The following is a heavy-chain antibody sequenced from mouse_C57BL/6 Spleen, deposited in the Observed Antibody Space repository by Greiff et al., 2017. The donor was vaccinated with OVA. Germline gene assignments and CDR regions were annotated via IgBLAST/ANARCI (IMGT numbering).Heavy chain of an antibody. CDR3: AYYGSSSLNY. J-gene: IGHJ3*01. V-gene: IGHV1-69*01. Sequence: HVQLQQPGAELVMPGASVKLSCKASGYTFTSYWMHWVKQRPGQGLEWIGEIDPSDSYTNYNQKFKGKSTLTVDKSSSTAYMQLSSLTSEDSAVYYCAYYGSSSLNYWGQGTLVTVSA. CDR1: GYTFTSYW. CDR2: IDPSDSYT. D-gene: IGHD1-1*01.